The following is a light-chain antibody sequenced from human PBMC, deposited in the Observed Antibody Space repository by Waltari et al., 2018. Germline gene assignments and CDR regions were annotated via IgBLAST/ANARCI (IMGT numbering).Light chain of an antibody. CDR2: EVS. CDR1: SSDVGSYNL. J-gene: IGLJ2*01. CDR3: CSYAGSTSSVL. V-gene: IGLV2-23*02. Sequence: QSALTQPASVSGSPGQSITISCTGPSSDVGSYNLVSWYQQRPGTAPKLMIYEVSVRPSGISNRFSGSKSGNTASLTISGLQAEDETDYHCCSYAGSTSSVLFGGGTKLTVL.